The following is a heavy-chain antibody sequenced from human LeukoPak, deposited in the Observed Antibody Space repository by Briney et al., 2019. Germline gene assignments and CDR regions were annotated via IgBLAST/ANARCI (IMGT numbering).Heavy chain of an antibody. Sequence: PGGSLRLSCAASGITVSLDYMTWVRQAPGKGLEWVSVLYSGGSTYYADSVKGRFTISRDNSKNTVYLQLNSLRAEDTALYYCARGGGYWGQGTLVTVSS. CDR1: GITVSLDY. CDR2: LYSGGST. J-gene: IGHJ4*02. CDR3: ARGGGY. V-gene: IGHV3-66*01.